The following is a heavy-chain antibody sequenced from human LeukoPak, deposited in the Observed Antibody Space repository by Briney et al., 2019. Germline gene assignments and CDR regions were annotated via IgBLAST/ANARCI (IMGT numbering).Heavy chain of an antibody. Sequence: KTSETLSLTCTVSGYSLSSGYYWGWIRQTPGKGLEWIASIYYSGSTHYNPSLNSRVSISLETSKNQFSLKLSSETAADTAVYYCAREGYYYDSSGQFDYWGQGTLVTVSS. CDR1: GYSLSSGYY. V-gene: IGHV4-38-2*02. J-gene: IGHJ4*02. CDR3: AREGYYYDSSGQFDY. CDR2: IYYSGST. D-gene: IGHD3-22*01.